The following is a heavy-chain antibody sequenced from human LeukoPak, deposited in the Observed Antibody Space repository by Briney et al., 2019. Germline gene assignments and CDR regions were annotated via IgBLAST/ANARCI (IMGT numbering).Heavy chain of an antibody. Sequence: ASVKVSCKASGYTFTGYYMHWVRQAPGQGLEWMGWINPNSGGTNYAQKFQGRVTMTRDTSISTAYMELSRLRSDDTAVYYCARWLGWDIVLMVYALDYWGQGTLVTVS. D-gene: IGHD2-8*01. V-gene: IGHV1-2*02. CDR2: INPNSGGT. CDR1: GYTFTGYY. J-gene: IGHJ4*02. CDR3: ARWLGWDIVLMVYALDY.